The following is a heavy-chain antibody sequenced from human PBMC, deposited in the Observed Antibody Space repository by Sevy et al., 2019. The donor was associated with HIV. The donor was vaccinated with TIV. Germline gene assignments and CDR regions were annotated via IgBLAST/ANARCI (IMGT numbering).Heavy chain of an antibody. J-gene: IGHJ4*02. V-gene: IGHV3-15*01. Sequence: GGSLRLSCVTSGFTFSNAWMSWVRQGPGKGLEWVGRIKTKSDGGTTDFASSVKGRLIISRDDSKETVYLQMTSLKTDDTAVYYCTAVRAGFGDRLEFYFDFWGQGTLVTVSS. CDR3: TAVRAGFGDRLEFYFDF. CDR2: IKTKSDGGTT. D-gene: IGHD3-10*01. CDR1: GFTFSNAW.